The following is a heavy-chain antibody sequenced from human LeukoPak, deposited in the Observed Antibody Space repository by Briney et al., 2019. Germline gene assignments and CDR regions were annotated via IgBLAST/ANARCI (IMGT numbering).Heavy chain of an antibody. D-gene: IGHD5-18*01. CDR2: INPTGGST. CDR1: GYTFTSYY. J-gene: IGHJ4*02. V-gene: IGHV1-46*01. Sequence: ASVTVSCTASGYTFTSYYMHWVRQAPGQGLEWMGIINPTGGSTRYAQRFQGRVTVTRDTSTSTVYMELSSLRSEDTAVYYCARDLGDIGYSYGFDYWGQGTLVTVSS. CDR3: ARDLGDIGYSYGFDY.